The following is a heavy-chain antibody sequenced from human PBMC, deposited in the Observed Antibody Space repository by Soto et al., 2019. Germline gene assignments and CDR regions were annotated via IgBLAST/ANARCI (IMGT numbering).Heavy chain of an antibody. CDR2: ISGGGGGT. CDR1: RLTLSSYN. J-gene: IGHJ5*02. CDR3: ARALNLDL. V-gene: IGHV3-21*01. Sequence: PGRSRRLPWSVSRLTLSSYNMSWVRQAPGKGLEWVAIISGGGGGTYYADSVKGRFTISRDNAKNSLYLQMNSLRADDTAAYYCARALNLDLWGQGTLVTVSS.